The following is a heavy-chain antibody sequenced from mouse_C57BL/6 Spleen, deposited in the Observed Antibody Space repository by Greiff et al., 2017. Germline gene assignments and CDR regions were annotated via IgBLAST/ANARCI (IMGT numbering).Heavy chain of an antibody. CDR1: GYTFTDYY. D-gene: IGHD1-1*01. CDR2: IYPGSGNT. J-gene: IGHJ4*01. CDR3: AREDGSNYAMDY. V-gene: IGHV1-76*01. Sequence: QVQLKQSGAELVRPGASVKLSCKASGYTFTDYYINWVKQRPGQGLEWIARIYPGSGNTYYNEKFKGKATLTAEKSSSTAYMQLSSLTSEDSAVYFCAREDGSNYAMDYWGQGTSVTVSS.